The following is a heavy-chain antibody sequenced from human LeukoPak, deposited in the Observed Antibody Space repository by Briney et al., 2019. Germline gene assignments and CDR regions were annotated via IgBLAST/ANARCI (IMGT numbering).Heavy chain of an antibody. CDR1: GFTFNNYW. CDR2: ITPDGSDR. J-gene: IGHJ4*02. V-gene: IGHV3-7*01. Sequence: GGSLRLSCAVSGFTFNNYWMSWLRQAPGKGLEWVANITPDGSDRYYVDSLKGRVTISRDNTKSSLYLQLNSLRAEDTAVYYCVPGGLAVSGIDYWGQGALVTVSS. D-gene: IGHD6-19*01. CDR3: VPGGLAVSGIDY.